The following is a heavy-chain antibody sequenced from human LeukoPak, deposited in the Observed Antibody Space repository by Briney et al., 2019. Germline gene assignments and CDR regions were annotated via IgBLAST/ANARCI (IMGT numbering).Heavy chain of an antibody. J-gene: IGHJ3*02. CDR2: IRYSGCT. CDR1: VDSISPFY. V-gene: IGHV4-59*01. Sequence: SETLSLTCTVSVDSISPFYWSWIRQPPGRGLEYIGYIRYSGCTNSNPALKSRVTISVDTSKNQFSLKMTSVTAADTAVYYCARGSRGVDAFDIWGQGTMVTVSS. CDR3: ARGSRGVDAFDI.